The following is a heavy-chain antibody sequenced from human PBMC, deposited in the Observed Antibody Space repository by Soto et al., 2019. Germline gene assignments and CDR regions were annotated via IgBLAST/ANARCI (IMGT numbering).Heavy chain of an antibody. D-gene: IGHD2-15*01. V-gene: IGHV3-33*03. J-gene: IGHJ3*02. Sequence: GGSLRLSCEASGFRFRDYGMHWVRQAPGKGLEWMAVIWYDGTKKFYADSVEGRFFISRDNSKKMLYLQMNSLRNADTALYFCAKSMKDTVLMPSATLTMGTFDTWG. CDR3: AKSMKDTVLMPSATLTMGTFDT. CDR1: GFRFRDYG. CDR2: IWYDGTKK.